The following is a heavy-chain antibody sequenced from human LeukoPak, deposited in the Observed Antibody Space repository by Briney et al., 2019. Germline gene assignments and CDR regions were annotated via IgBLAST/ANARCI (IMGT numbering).Heavy chain of an antibody. V-gene: IGHV4-4*07. CDR3: ASATRYCSRTSCSTGYYSDL. D-gene: IGHD2-2*01. CDR2: IYTSGST. J-gene: IGHJ2*01. CDR1: GGSISSYY. Sequence: PSETLSLTCTVSGGSISSYYWSWIRQPAGKGLEWIGRIYTSGSTNYNPSLKSRVTMSIDTSKKQFSLKLTAVTAADTAVYCCASATRYCSRTSCSTGYYSDLWGRGTLVTVSS.